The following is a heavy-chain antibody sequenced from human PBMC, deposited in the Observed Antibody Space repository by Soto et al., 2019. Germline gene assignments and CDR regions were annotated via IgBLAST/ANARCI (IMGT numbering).Heavy chain of an antibody. J-gene: IGHJ4*02. CDR3: AREPGV. CDR1: GGAISSGGYY. Sequence: QVQLQESAPGLVKHSQTLSLTCTVSGGAISSGGYYWRWIRQHPGKGLEWIGYIYYIGSTYYSPSLKSRVTMSVDTSTTQFSLKLSSVTAADTAVYYWAREPGVWGQRTLVTVSS. V-gene: IGHV4-31*03. D-gene: IGHD3-10*01. CDR2: IYYIGST.